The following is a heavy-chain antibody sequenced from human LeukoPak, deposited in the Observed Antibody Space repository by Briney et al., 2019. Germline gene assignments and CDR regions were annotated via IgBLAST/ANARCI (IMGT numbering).Heavy chain of an antibody. V-gene: IGHV1-18*01. CDR2: ISAYNGNT. D-gene: IGHD3-10*01. Sequence: ASVKVSCKASGYTFTSYGISWVRQAPGQGLEWMGWISAYNGNTNYAQNLQGRVTMTTDTSTSTAYMELRSLRSDDTAVYYCARDLFRRMVRGVPRYWGQGTLVTVSS. CDR3: ARDLFRRMVRGVPRY. CDR1: GYTFTSYG. J-gene: IGHJ4*02.